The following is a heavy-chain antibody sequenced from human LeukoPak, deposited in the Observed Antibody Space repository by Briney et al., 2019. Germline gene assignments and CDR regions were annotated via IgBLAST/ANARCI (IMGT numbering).Heavy chain of an antibody. V-gene: IGHV1-18*01. J-gene: IGHJ4*02. CDR3: ARRLAVASYTDY. D-gene: IGHD6-19*01. CDR2: ISAYNGNT. CDR1: GYTFTSYG. Sequence: ASVKVSCTASGYTFTSYGISWVRQAPGQGLEWMGWISAYNGNTNYAQKLQGRVTMTTGTSTSTAYMELRSLRSDDTAVYYCARRLAVASYTDYWGQGTLVTVSS.